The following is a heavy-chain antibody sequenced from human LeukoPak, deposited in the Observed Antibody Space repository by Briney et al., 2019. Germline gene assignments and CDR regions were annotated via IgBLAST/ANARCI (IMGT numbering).Heavy chain of an antibody. J-gene: IGHJ5*02. CDR3: ARDNSVGDNAWWFDP. CDR2: ISPSGGST. D-gene: IGHD1-26*01. Sequence: GASVKVSCKAFGYTFTSNYMHWVRQAPGQGPEWMGVISPSGGSTTYAQKFQGRVTMTRDMSTSTDYMELSSLRSEDTAIYYCARDNSVGDNAWWFDPWGQGTLDTVSS. V-gene: IGHV1-46*01. CDR1: GYTFTSNY.